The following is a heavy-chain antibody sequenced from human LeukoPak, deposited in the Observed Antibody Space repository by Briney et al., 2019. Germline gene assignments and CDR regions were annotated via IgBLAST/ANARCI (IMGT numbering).Heavy chain of an antibody. CDR3: ARDLDRKLLWFGEPNYYFDY. V-gene: IGHV1-18*01. CDR2: ISAYNGNT. D-gene: IGHD3-10*01. CDR1: GYTFTSYG. J-gene: IGHJ4*02. Sequence: ASVEVSCKASGYTFTSYGISWVRQAPGQGLEWMGWISAYNGNTNYAQKLQGRVTMTTDTSTSTAYMELRSLRSDDTAVYYCARDLDRKLLWFGEPNYYFDYWGQGTLVTVSS.